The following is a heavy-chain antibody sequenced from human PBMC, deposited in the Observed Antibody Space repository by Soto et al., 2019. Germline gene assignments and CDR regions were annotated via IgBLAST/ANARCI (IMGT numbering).Heavy chain of an antibody. D-gene: IGHD6-6*01. V-gene: IGHV4-39*01. CDR3: ARAIAARNYYYMDV. CDR2: IYYSGST. CDR1: GGSISSSSYY. Sequence: QLQLQESGPGLVKPSETLSLTCTVSGGSISSSSYYWGWIRQPPGKGLEWIGSIYYSGSTYYNPSLKSRVTISVDTSKNQFSLKLSSVTAADTAVYYCARAIAARNYYYMDVWGKGTTVTVSS. J-gene: IGHJ6*03.